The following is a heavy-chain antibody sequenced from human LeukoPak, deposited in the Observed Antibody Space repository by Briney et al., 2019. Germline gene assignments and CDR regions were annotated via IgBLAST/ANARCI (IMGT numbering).Heavy chain of an antibody. J-gene: IGHJ4*02. Sequence: GGSLRLSCAVSGFTVSNNYMSWVRQAPGKGLEWVSVMYSGGSTYYADSVKGRFTISRDKSKNTVYLQMNSLRAEDTAVYYCARLDVVAGRAYWGLGTLVTVSS. CDR1: GFTVSNNY. CDR2: MYSGGST. CDR3: ARLDVVAGRAY. V-gene: IGHV3-53*01. D-gene: IGHD6-19*01.